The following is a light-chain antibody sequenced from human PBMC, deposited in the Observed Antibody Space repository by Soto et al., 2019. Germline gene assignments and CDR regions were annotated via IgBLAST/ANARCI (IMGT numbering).Light chain of an antibody. V-gene: IGKV1-39*01. CDR2: TAS. J-gene: IGKJ1*01. CDR1: QSISTY. CDR3: KQSYITLAWT. Sequence: DIQMTQSPSSLSASVGDRVTITCRASQSISTYLNWYQQKPGKAPKLLIYTASNLQSGVPSRFSGSGSGTDFTLTISSLQPEAFATYYCKQSYITLAWTFGQGTKVEIK.